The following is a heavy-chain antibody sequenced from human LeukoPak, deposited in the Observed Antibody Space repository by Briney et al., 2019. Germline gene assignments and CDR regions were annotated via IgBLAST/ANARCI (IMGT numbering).Heavy chain of an antibody. J-gene: IGHJ4*02. CDR2: IDTDGGDT. V-gene: IGHV3-64D*09. CDR1: GLTLSTYP. CDR3: MPRVTSGY. D-gene: IGHD2-21*02. Sequence: GGSLRLSCPGSGLTLSTYPMHWVRQARGKGLEYVTSIDTDGGDTYYADSVKGRFTISRDKSKNTLYLQMHSLRAEDTAVYYCMPRVTSGYCGEGTLVTVSS.